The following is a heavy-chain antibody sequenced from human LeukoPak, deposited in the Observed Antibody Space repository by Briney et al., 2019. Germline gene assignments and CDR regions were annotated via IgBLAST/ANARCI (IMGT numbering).Heavy chain of an antibody. Sequence: ASVKVSYKASGGTFSSYAISWVRQAPGQGLEWMGGIIPIFGTANYAQKFQGRVTITADKSTSTAYMELSSLRSEDTAVYYCARGAAGTFGYFDYWGQGTLVTVSS. D-gene: IGHD6-13*01. V-gene: IGHV1-69*06. CDR2: IIPIFGTA. J-gene: IGHJ4*02. CDR3: ARGAAGTFGYFDY. CDR1: GGTFSSYA.